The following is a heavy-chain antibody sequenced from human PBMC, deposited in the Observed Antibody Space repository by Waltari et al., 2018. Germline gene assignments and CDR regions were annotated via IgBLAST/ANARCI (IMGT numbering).Heavy chain of an antibody. CDR2: ISSSSSTI. J-gene: IGHJ3*02. CDR3: AREDCSSTSCYHAFDI. CDR1: GFAFSSYS. V-gene: IGHV3-48*04. D-gene: IGHD2-2*01. Sequence: EVQLVESGGGLVQPGGSLRLSCAASGFAFSSYSMNWVRQAPGKGLEWVSYISSSSSTIYYADSGKGRFTITRDNAKNSLYLQMNSLRAEDTAVYYCAREDCSSTSCYHAFDIWGQGTMVTVSS.